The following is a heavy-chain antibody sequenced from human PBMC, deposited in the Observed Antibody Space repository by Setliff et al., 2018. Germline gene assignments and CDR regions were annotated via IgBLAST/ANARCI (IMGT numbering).Heavy chain of an antibody. CDR2: VDCNSGSV. CDR3: TPSPNWQLD. D-gene: IGHD1-1*01. J-gene: IGHJ4*02. V-gene: IGHV1-46*01. Sequence: ASVKVSCKASGYTFSDYLIHWVRQAPGLRPEWIGRVDCNSGSVHYAQNFQSRVSVTRDPSTTTAFMELSSLRSDDTAVYYCTPSPNWQLDWGQGTLVTVSS. CDR1: GYTFSDYL.